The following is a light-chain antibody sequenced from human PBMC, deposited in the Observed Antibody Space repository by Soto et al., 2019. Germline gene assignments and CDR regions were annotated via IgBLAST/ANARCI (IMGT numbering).Light chain of an antibody. Sequence: QSALTQPASVSGSPGQSITMSCTGTSSDIGGYNYVSWYQQRPGKAPKLLIYEVSNRPSGVSDRFSGSKSGNTASLTISGLQAGDEATYHCSSYTNSSTHVVFGGGTKL. V-gene: IGLV2-14*01. CDR2: EVS. J-gene: IGLJ2*01. CDR3: SSYTNSSTHVV. CDR1: SSDIGGYNY.